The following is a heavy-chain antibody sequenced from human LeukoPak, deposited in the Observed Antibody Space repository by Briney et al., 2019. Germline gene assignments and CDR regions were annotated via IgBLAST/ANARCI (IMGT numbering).Heavy chain of an antibody. CDR2: IIPIFVIA. Sequence: SVKVSRKASGGTFSSNAVSWVRQAPGQGLEWMGRIIPIFVIANYAQRFHGRVTITADTSTSTAYMELSSLRSEDTAVYYCARDLGPSITGTKNVYFDYWGQGALVTVSS. V-gene: IGHV1-69*04. CDR1: GGTFSSNA. D-gene: IGHD1-20*01. J-gene: IGHJ4*02. CDR3: ARDLGPSITGTKNVYFDY.